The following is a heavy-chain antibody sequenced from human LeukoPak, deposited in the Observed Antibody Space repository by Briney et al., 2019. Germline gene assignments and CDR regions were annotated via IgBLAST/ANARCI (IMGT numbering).Heavy chain of an antibody. CDR3: ARDLITMVRGVPHPYYFGY. J-gene: IGHJ4*02. D-gene: IGHD3-10*01. Sequence: GGSLRLSCAASGFTFSSYGMHWVRQAPGKGLEWVAVIWYDGSNKYYADSVKGRFTISRDNSKNTLYLQMNSLRAEDTAVYYCARDLITMVRGVPHPYYFGYWGQGTLVTVSS. V-gene: IGHV3-33*01. CDR1: GFTFSSYG. CDR2: IWYDGSNK.